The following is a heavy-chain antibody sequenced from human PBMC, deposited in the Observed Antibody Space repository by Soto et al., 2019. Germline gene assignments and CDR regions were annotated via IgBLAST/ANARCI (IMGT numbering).Heavy chain of an antibody. Sequence: QVQLVQSGTEVKKPGSSVKVSCKASGGTFRSNAISWVRQAPGQGLEWMGGLIPLFGTTNYAQKFQGRVTITADESASTAYMELSSLRSDDTAVYYCASLPSFYYGSGYGMDVWGQGTTVTVSS. D-gene: IGHD3-10*01. V-gene: IGHV1-69*01. CDR2: LIPLFGTT. CDR1: GGTFRSNA. CDR3: ASLPSFYYGSGYGMDV. J-gene: IGHJ6*02.